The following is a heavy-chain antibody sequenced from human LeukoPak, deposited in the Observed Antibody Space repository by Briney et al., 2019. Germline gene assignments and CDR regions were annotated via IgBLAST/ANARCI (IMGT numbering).Heavy chain of an antibody. V-gene: IGHV1-18*01. CDR1: RYTFTSYG. Sequence: ASVKVSCKASRYTFTSYGFSWVRQAAGQGLEWMGWISTYYGNTNYAQKLQDRVTMTTDTSMSTAYMELTSLRSDDTAVYYCARVYSTNYYGSGDRPFLFDYWGQGTVVTVPS. J-gene: IGHJ4*02. CDR3: ARVYSTNYYGSGDRPFLFDY. D-gene: IGHD3-10*01. CDR2: ISTYYGNT.